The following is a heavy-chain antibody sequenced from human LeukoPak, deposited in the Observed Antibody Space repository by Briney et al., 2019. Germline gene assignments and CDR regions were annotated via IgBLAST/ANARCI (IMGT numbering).Heavy chain of an antibody. Sequence: SETLSPTCTVSSGSISSGAYYWGWIRQPPGKGLEWVGSIYHSGSTFYNPSLKGRVTISVDTSENQFYLKLTSVTAADTAVFFCAREEFGTACFDSWGQGTLVTVSS. D-gene: IGHD1-7*01. J-gene: IGHJ4*02. V-gene: IGHV4-39*07. CDR1: SGSISSGAYY. CDR2: IYHSGST. CDR3: AREEFGTACFDS.